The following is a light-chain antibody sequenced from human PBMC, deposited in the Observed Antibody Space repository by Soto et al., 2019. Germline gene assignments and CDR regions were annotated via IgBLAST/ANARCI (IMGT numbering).Light chain of an antibody. Sequence: DIQMTQSPSTLSASVGDRVTITCRASQNISRWLAWYQQKPGEAPKLLICQASTLESGVPSRFSGTGSGTEFTLTVSSLQPDDFATYYCQQYNSYPWTFGQGTKVDIK. CDR2: QAS. CDR3: QQYNSYPWT. V-gene: IGKV1-5*03. CDR1: QNISRW. J-gene: IGKJ1*01.